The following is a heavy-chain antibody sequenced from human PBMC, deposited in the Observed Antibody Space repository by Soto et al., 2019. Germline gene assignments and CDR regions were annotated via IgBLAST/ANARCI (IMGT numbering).Heavy chain of an antibody. V-gene: IGHV1-24*01. CDR2: FDPEDGET. Sequence: AASVKVSCKVSGYTLTELSMHWVRQAPGKGLEWMGGFDPEDGETIYAQKFQGRVTMTEDTSTDTAYMERSSLRSEDTAVYYCAGLKYSSSSLPQIDYRGQRSRVTVSS. D-gene: IGHD6-6*01. CDR3: AGLKYSSSSLPQIDY. CDR1: GYTLTELS. J-gene: IGHJ4*02.